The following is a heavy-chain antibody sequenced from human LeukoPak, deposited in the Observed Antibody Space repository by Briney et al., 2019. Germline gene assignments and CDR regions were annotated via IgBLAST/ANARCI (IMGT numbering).Heavy chain of an antibody. D-gene: IGHD4-17*01. V-gene: IGHV1-69*13. CDR3: ARDPGDYGDSL. CDR1: GYTFTSYG. J-gene: IGHJ4*02. CDR2: IIPIFGTA. Sequence: SVKVSCKASGYTFTSYGISWVRQAPGQGLEWMGGIIPIFGTANYAQKFQGRVTITADESTSTAYMELSSLRSEDTAVYYCARDPGDYGDSLWGQGTLVTVSS.